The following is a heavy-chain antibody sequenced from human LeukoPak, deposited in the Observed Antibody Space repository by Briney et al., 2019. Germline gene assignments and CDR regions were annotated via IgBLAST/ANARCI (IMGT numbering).Heavy chain of an antibody. CDR1: GGSISDYY. V-gene: IGHV4-59*01. CDR3: ARDYYDSSGSNWYFDL. Sequence: KSSETLSLTCTVSGGSISDYYWSWIRQPPGKGLEWIGYIYYSGSTNYNPSLKSRVTISVDTSKNQFSLKLSSVTAADTAVYYCARDYYDSSGSNWYFDLWGRGTLVTVSS. CDR2: IYYSGST. J-gene: IGHJ2*01. D-gene: IGHD3-22*01.